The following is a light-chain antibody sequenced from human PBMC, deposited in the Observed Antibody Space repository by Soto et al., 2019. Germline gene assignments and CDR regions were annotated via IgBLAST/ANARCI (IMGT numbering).Light chain of an antibody. V-gene: IGKV3-15*01. Sequence: EIVVTQSPATLSVSPGERATLSCRASQSVGNNFAWYQQKPGQAPRLLIFATSTRATGVPARFSGSGSGTEFTLHISSLQSEDFAVYYCQQYGDWPLTFGGGAKVEIE. CDR1: QSVGNN. CDR3: QQYGDWPLT. J-gene: IGKJ4*01. CDR2: ATS.